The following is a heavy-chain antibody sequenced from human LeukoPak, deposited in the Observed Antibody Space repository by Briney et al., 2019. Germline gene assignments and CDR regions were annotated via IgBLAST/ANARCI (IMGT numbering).Heavy chain of an antibody. CDR2: INSDGSWT. CDR1: GNYW. J-gene: IGHJ5*02. Sequence: GGSLRLSCAASGNYWMHWVRQAPGKGLVWVSHINSDGSWTSYADSVKGRFTISKDNAKNTVYLQMNSLRAEDTAVYYCARDPLGGYCSSTSCSDWFDPWGQGTLVTVSS. V-gene: IGHV3-74*01. CDR3: ARDPLGGYCSSTSCSDWFDP. D-gene: IGHD2-2*01.